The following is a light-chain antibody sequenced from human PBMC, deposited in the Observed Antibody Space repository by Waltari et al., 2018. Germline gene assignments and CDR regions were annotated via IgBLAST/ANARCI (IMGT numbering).Light chain of an antibody. Sequence: IQLTQSPSFLSASVGDRVTITCRASQDISNYLNWYQQKPGKAPKLLIHDASSLETGVPSRFSGSQSGTYFTLTISSLQPEDIATYYCQRYDNLPMFAFGPGTKVDIK. CDR3: QRYDNLPMFA. V-gene: IGKV1-33*01. CDR1: QDISNY. J-gene: IGKJ3*01. CDR2: DAS.